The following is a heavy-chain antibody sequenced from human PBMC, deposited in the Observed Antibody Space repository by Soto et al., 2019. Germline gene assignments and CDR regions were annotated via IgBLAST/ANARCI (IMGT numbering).Heavy chain of an antibody. Sequence: SVKVSCKASGGTFSSYGISWVRQAPGQGLEWMGGIIPIFGTPNYAQKFQGRVTITADESTSTAYVELTSLRSEDTAVYYCARDTGIGAAGTVMDVWGQGTTVTGSS. CDR1: GGTFSSYG. J-gene: IGHJ6*02. D-gene: IGHD6-13*01. CDR2: IIPIFGTP. CDR3: ARDTGIGAAGTVMDV. V-gene: IGHV1-69*13.